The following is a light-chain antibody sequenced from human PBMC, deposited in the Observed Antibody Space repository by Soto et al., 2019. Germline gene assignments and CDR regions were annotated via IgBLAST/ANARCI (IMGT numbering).Light chain of an antibody. CDR1: QSGRSS. J-gene: IGKJ1*01. CDR2: DAS. CDR3: QHYNSYSEA. V-gene: IGKV1-5*01. Sequence: DIQVTQSPSTLSASVGGRVTITCRASQSGRSSLAWYQQRPGKAPKLLIYDASSLESGVPSRFSGSGSGTEFTLTISSLQPDDFATYYCQHYNSYSEAFGQGTKVDIK.